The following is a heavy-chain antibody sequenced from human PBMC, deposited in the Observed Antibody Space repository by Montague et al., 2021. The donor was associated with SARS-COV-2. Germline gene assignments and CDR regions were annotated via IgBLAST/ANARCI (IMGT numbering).Heavy chain of an antibody. CDR1: GGSISSSNYY. CDR2: IYDSGST. J-gene: IGHJ3*02. V-gene: IGHV4-39*02. Sequence: SETLSLTCTVSGGSISSSNYYWDWIRQPPGKGLEWIGSIYDSGSTYYNPSLKSRVTISVDTSKNHFSLKLSSVAAADTAVYYCARRGRKHRPVATTIGGFDIWGQGTMVTVSS. D-gene: IGHD5-12*01. CDR3: ARRGRKHRPVATTIGGFDI.